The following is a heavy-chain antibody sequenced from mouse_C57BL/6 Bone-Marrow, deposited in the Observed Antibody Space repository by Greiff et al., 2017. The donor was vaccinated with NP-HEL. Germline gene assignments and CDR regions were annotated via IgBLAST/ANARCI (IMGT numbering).Heavy chain of an antibody. D-gene: IGHD3-2*02. CDR1: GYTFTSYW. CDR2: IDPSDSYT. Sequence: QVQLQQPGAELVMPGASVKLSCKASGYTFTSYWMHWVKQRPGQGLEWIGEIDPSDSYTNYNQKFKGKSTLTVDKSSSTAYMQLSSLTSEDSAVYYCARWGTAQATIDYWGQGTTLTVSS. J-gene: IGHJ2*01. V-gene: IGHV1-69*01. CDR3: ARWGTAQATIDY.